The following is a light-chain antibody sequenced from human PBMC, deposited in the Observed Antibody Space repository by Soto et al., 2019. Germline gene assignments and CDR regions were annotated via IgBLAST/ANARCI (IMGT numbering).Light chain of an antibody. CDR3: LQDYTYPWT. CDR2: GAS. J-gene: IGKJ1*01. Sequence: AIPMTQSPSSLSASVGDRVTITCRASQAIRNDLGWYQQKPGKAPNLLIFGASNLQVGVPVRFSASGSGTNFTLTISNLQPEDFASYYCLQDYTYPWTFGQWTKVDI. CDR1: QAIRND. V-gene: IGKV1-6*01.